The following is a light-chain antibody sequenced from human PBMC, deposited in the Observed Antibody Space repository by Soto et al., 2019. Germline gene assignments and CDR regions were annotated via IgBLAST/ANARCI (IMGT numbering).Light chain of an antibody. J-gene: IGKJ4*01. CDR2: GAS. CDR1: QSVTNSF. V-gene: IGKV3-20*01. CDR3: QQNYSAIS. Sequence: DIELAQSPCTLSLSPGESVTLSCRASQSVTNSFLAWYQHKPGQAPRLLIYGASRRATGIPNMFTGSGSGTYFTLIISRLEPEDFASYHCQQNYSAISFGGGTKV.